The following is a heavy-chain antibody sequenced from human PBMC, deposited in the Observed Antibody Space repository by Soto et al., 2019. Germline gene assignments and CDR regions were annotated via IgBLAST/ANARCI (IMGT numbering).Heavy chain of an antibody. V-gene: IGHV3-72*01. CDR2: SRSKANGYTT. Sequence: EVQLVESGGGLVQPGGSLRLSCAASGFTFSDHQMDWVRQAPGKGLEWVGLSRSKANGYTTDYAASVKGRFTISRDDSKNSLYLQMNSLKTVDTAVYYCAIMVASKVGPFEGYWGQGTLVSVSS. CDR3: AIMVASKVGPFEGY. D-gene: IGHD2-21*01. CDR1: GFTFSDHQ. J-gene: IGHJ4*02.